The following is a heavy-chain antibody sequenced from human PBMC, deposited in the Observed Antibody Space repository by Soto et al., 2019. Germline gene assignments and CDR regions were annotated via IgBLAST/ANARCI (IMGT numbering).Heavy chain of an antibody. V-gene: IGHV4-34*01. CDR2: IYYSGST. CDR1: GGSFSGYY. CDR3: ARGGYYYGSGIPDY. D-gene: IGHD3-10*01. Sequence: SETLSLTCAVYGGSFSGYYWNWIRQPPGKGLEWIGYIYYSGSTNYNPSLKSRVTISVDTSKNQFSLKLSSVTAADTAVYYCARGGYYYGSGIPDYWGQGTLVTVSS. J-gene: IGHJ4*02.